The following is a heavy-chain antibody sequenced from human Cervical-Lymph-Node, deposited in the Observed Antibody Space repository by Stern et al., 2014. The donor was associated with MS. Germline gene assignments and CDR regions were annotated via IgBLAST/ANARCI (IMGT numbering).Heavy chain of an antibody. CDR1: GFTFGRHT. D-gene: IGHD6-25*01. V-gene: IGHV3-30-3*01. J-gene: IGHJ4*02. CDR2: ISSDGSSQ. CDR3: ARPAAARYFDY. Sequence: QVQLMQSGGGVVQPGRSLRLSCAASGFTFGRHTMHWVRQAPGKGLDWVAIISSDGSSQHYADSVKGRFTISRDNSNNTLYLQMNSLRAEDTAMYYCARPAAARYFDYWGQGTQVTVSS.